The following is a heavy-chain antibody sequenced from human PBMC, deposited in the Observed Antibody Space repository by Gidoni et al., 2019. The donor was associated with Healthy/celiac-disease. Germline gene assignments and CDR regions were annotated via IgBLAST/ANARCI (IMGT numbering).Heavy chain of an antibody. J-gene: IGHJ6*02. D-gene: IGHD2-15*01. CDR3: AKDAINCSGGSCYSGDYYGMDV. CDR2: ISWDGGST. V-gene: IGHV3-43*01. CDR1: GFTFDDYT. Sequence: EVQLVESGGVVVQHGGSLRLSCAASGFTFDDYTMHWVRQAPGKGLEWVSLISWDGGSTYYADSVKGRFTISRDNSKNSLYLQMNSLRTEDTALYYCAKDAINCSGGSCYSGDYYGMDVWGQGTTVTVSS.